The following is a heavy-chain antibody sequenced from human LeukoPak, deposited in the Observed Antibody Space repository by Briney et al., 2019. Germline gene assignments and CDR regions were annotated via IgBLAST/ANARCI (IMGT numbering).Heavy chain of an antibody. CDR3: AKDFGDYGTYYFDY. CDR1: GFTFSSYA. Sequence: GGSLRLSCAASGFTFSSYAMSWVRQALGKGLEWVSAISGSGGSTYYADSVKGRFTISGDNSKNTLYLQMNSLRAEDTAVYYCAKDFGDYGTYYFDYWGQGTLVTVSS. D-gene: IGHD4-17*01. V-gene: IGHV3-23*01. J-gene: IGHJ4*02. CDR2: ISGSGGST.